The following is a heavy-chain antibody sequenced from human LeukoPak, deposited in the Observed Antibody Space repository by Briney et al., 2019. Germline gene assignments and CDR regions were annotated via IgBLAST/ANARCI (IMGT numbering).Heavy chain of an antibody. Sequence: SETLSLTCAVYGGSFSGYYWSWIRQPPGKGLEWIGEINHSGSTNYNPSLKSRVTISVDTSKNQFSLKLSSVTAADTAVYYCARVQSGHYMDVWGKGTTVTVSS. J-gene: IGHJ6*03. CDR2: INHSGST. CDR1: GGSFSGYY. D-gene: IGHD1-26*01. CDR3: ARVQSGHYMDV. V-gene: IGHV4-34*01.